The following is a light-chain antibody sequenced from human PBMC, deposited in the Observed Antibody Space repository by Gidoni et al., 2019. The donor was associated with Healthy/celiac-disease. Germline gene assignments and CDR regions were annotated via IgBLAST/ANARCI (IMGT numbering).Light chain of an antibody. J-gene: IGKJ5*01. V-gene: IGKV3-11*01. CDR3: QQRSNWPPIT. CDR2: DAS. Sequence: IVLTQSPATLSLSPGERATLSCRASQSVSSYLAWYQQNTGQSPRLLIYDASNRATGIPARCSGSGSGTDFTITISSLEPEDVTVYYCQQRSNWPPITFGQGTRLEIK. CDR1: QSVSSY.